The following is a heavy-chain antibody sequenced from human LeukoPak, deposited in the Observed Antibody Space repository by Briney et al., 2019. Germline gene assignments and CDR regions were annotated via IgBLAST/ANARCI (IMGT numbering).Heavy chain of an antibody. CDR2: INPSGGST. Sequence: GESLKISCKGSGYTFTSYYMHWVRQAPGQGLEWMGIINPSGGSTSYAQKFQGRVTMTRDMSTSTVYMELSSLRSEDTAVYYCARDNSSSSFDYWGQGTLVTVSS. J-gene: IGHJ4*02. D-gene: IGHD6-6*01. CDR3: ARDNSSSSFDY. V-gene: IGHV1-46*01. CDR1: GYTFTSYY.